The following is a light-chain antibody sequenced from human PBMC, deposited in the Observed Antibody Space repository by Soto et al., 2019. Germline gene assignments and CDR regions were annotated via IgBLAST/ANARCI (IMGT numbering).Light chain of an antibody. CDR2: VAP. J-gene: IGKJ1*01. CDR3: QQSYSSPRT. CDR1: QVISTS. V-gene: IGKV1-39*01. Sequence: DIQLTQSPSFLSPSIGESFTITCRASQVISTSLAWYQVKPGKAPKLLLSVAPGFQGDVPSYFSGSGSGTDFTLTISSLQPEDFATYYCQQSYSSPRTFGQGTKVDIK.